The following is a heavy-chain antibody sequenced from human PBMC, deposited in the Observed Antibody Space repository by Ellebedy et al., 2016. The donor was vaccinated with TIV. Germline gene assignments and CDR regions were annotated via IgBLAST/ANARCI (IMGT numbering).Heavy chain of an antibody. CDR2: IIPIFGTA. Sequence: ASVKVSCKASGGTFSSYAISWVRQAPGQGLEWMGGIIPIFGTANYAQKFQGRVTITADESTSTAYMELSSLRSEDTAVYYCARDSVYQGYFDLWGRGTLVTVSS. CDR1: GGTFSSYA. V-gene: IGHV1-69*13. J-gene: IGHJ2*01. D-gene: IGHD3-16*02. CDR3: ARDSVYQGYFDL.